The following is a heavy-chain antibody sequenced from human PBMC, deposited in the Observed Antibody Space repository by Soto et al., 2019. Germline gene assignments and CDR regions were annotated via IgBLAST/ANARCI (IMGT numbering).Heavy chain of an antibody. Sequence: EVQLVESGGGLVQAGGSLRLSCAASGFTFNSYSMNWVRQAPGKGLEWVSYISSSSSTIYYSDSVKGRFNISRDNAKNSLYLQMNCLRDEDTAVYYCARAGYYGAGILLWGQGTLVTVSS. J-gene: IGHJ4*02. CDR2: ISSSSSTI. D-gene: IGHD3-10*01. CDR3: ARAGYYGAGILL. V-gene: IGHV3-48*02. CDR1: GFTFNSYS.